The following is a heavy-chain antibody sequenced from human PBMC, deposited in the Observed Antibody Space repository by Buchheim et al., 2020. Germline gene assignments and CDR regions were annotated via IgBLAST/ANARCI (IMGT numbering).Heavy chain of an antibody. Sequence: QVQLQESGPGLVKPSQTLSLTCTVSGGPISSGDYYWSWIRHPPGKGLEWIGYIYYSGSTYYNPSLNSRVTISVDTSTNQFSLKLSSVSAADTAVYYWARVSNYDSSGYYWGYFDYWGQGTL. D-gene: IGHD3-22*01. CDR3: ARVSNYDSSGYYWGYFDY. J-gene: IGHJ4*02. CDR2: IYYSGST. V-gene: IGHV4-30-4*01. CDR1: GGPISSGDYY.